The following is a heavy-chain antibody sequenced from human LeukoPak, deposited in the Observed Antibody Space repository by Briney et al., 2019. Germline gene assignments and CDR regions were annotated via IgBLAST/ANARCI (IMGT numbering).Heavy chain of an antibody. CDR3: ARDLDILTGSPPFDI. V-gene: IGHV3-11*01. Sequence: GGSLRLSCAASGFTFSDYYMSWIRQAPGKGLEWVSYISSSGSTIYYADSVKGRFTISRDNAKNSLYLQMNSLRAEDTAVYYCARDLDILTGSPPFDIWGQGTMVTVSS. D-gene: IGHD3-9*01. J-gene: IGHJ3*02. CDR1: GFTFSDYY. CDR2: ISSSGSTI.